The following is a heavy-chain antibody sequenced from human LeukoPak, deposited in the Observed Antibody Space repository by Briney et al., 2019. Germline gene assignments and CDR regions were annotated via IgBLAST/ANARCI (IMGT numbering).Heavy chain of an antibody. CDR3: AKDLLLTGDFDY. J-gene: IGHJ4*02. V-gene: IGHV3-74*01. D-gene: IGHD7-27*01. CDR1: EFTFSKYW. CDR2: INNDGSRT. Sequence: PGGSLRLSCVASEFTFSKYWMHWVRQARGKGLVSVSRINNDGSRTTYADSVKGRFTISRDNSKNTLYLQMNSLRAEDTAVYYCAKDLLLTGDFDYWGQGTLVTVSS.